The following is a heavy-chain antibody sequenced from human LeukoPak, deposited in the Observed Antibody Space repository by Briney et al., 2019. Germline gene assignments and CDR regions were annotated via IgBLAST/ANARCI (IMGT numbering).Heavy chain of an antibody. V-gene: IGHV1-2*02. CDR2: LNPKTGDT. J-gene: IGHJ4*02. D-gene: IGHD6-6*01. CDR3: AREGLSTSSSDFDY. CDR1: GYTFTGYY. Sequence: ASVKVSCKASGYTFTGYYLHWVRQAPGQGLQWMGYLNPKTGDTKYTQNLQGRVTMTRDTSISTAYMELSGLRSDDTAVYYCAREGLSTSSSDFDYWGQGTLVTVSS.